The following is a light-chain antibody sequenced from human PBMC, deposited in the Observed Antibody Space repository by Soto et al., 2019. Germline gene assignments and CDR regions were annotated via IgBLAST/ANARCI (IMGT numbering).Light chain of an antibody. V-gene: IGKV3-20*01. CDR3: QQYGSSRGT. J-gene: IGKJ4*01. Sequence: EIVLTQSPGTLSLSPGERATLSCRASQSVSSSYLAWYQQKPGQAPRLLIYGASSRATGIPDRFSGSGSGTDVTLTISRLEPEDFAVYYCQQYGSSRGTFGGGTKVAIK. CDR1: QSVSSSY. CDR2: GAS.